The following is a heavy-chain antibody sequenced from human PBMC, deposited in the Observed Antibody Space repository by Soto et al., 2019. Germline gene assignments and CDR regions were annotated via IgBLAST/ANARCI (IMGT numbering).Heavy chain of an antibody. CDR1: GGSFSSYA. D-gene: IGHD1-26*01. CDR3: ASHSGSSPEGRYYYGMDV. J-gene: IGHJ6*02. CDR2: IIPIFGTA. Sequence: SVKVPCEACGGSFSSYAISWVRQAPGQGLEWMGGIIPIFGTADYAQKFQGRVTITADESTSTAYMELSSLRSEDTAVYYCASHSGSSPEGRYYYGMDVWGQGTTVTVSS. V-gene: IGHV1-69*13.